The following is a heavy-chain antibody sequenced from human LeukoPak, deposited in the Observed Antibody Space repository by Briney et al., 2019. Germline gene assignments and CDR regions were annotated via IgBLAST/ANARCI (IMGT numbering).Heavy chain of an antibody. J-gene: IGHJ4*02. D-gene: IGHD1-26*01. CDR1: GFTFSSYS. CDR2: ISSSSSYI. CDR3: ARDLWELLTGTDY. Sequence: GGSLRLSCAASGFTFSSYSMNWVRQAPGKGLEWVSSISSSSSYIYYADSVKGRFTISRDNAKNSLYLQMNSLRAEDTAVYYCARDLWELLTGTDYWGQGTLVTVSS. V-gene: IGHV3-21*01.